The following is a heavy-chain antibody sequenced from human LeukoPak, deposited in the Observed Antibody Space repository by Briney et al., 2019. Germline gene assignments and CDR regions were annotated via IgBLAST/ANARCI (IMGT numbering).Heavy chain of an antibody. CDR2: ISYDGSNK. CDR3: AREAHDSSSWQDY. D-gene: IGHD6-13*01. Sequence: GGSLRLSCAASGFTFGSYAMHWVRQAPGKGLEWVAVISYDGSNKYYADSVKGRFTISGDNSKNTLYLQMNSLRAEDTAVYYCAREAHDSSSWQDYWGQGTLVTVSS. J-gene: IGHJ4*02. V-gene: IGHV3-30-3*01. CDR1: GFTFGSYA.